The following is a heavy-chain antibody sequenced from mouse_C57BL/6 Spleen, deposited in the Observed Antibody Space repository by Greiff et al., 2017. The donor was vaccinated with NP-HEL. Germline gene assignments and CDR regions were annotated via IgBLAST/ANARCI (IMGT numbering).Heavy chain of an antibody. CDR1: GYAFSSSW. J-gene: IGHJ4*01. Sequence: VQLQESGPELVKPGASVKISCKASGYAFSSSWMNWVKQRPGKGLEWIGRIYPGDGDTNYNGKFKGKATLTADKSSSTAYMQLSSLTSEDSAVYFCARRGGSSWDYAMDYWGQGTSVTVSS. CDR2: IYPGDGDT. D-gene: IGHD1-1*01. CDR3: ARRGGSSWDYAMDY. V-gene: IGHV1-82*01.